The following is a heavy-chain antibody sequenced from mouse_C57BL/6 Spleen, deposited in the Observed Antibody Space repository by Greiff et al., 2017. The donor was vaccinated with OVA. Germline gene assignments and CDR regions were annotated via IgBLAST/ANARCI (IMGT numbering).Heavy chain of an antibody. J-gene: IGHJ1*03. D-gene: IGHD2-1*01. Sequence: EVQLVESEGGLVQPGSSMKLSCTASGFTFSDYYMAWVRQVPEKGLEWVANINYDGSSTYYLDSLKSRFIISRDNAKNILYLQMSSLKSEDTATYYCARDDGNYWYFDVWGTGTTVTVSS. CDR2: INYDGSST. V-gene: IGHV5-16*01. CDR1: GFTFSDYY. CDR3: ARDDGNYWYFDV.